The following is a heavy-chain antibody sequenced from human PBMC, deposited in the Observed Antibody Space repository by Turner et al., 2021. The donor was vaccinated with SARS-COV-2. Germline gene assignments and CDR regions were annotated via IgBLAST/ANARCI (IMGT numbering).Heavy chain of an antibody. D-gene: IGHD3-22*01. J-gene: IGHJ4*02. CDR3: ARGSDTWENESSFDY. V-gene: IGHV4-31*01. CDR2: IYYSGST. CDR1: GGSISSCGYY. Sequence: QVQLQESGPGLVKPSLTLSLTRPVSGGSISSCGYYWSWIRQHPGKGLEWIGHIYYSGSTYYNPSLKSLVTISVDTSKNQFSLKLSSVTAADTAVYYCARGSDTWENESSFDYWGQGTLVTVSS.